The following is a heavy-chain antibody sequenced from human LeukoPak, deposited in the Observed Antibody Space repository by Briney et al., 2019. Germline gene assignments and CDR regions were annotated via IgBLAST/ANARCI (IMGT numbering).Heavy chain of an antibody. CDR3: ARSRYDFWSGYYDYYYYYMDV. V-gene: IGHV1-69*05. CDR2: IIPIFGTA. Sequence: SVKVSCKASGGTFSSYAISWVRQAPGQGLEWMGGIIPIFGTANYAQKFQGRVPTTTDESTSTAYMELSSLRSEDTAVYYCARSRYDFWSGYYDYYYYYMDVWGKGTTVTVSS. D-gene: IGHD3-3*01. CDR1: GGTFSSYA. J-gene: IGHJ6*03.